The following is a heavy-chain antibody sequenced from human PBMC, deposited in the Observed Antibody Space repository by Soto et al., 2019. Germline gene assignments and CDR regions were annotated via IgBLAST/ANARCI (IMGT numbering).Heavy chain of an antibody. CDR2: IYWDDDK. J-gene: IGHJ4*02. Sequence: QITLKESGPTLVKPTQTLTLTCSFSGFSLTTVGVGVGWIRQPPGKALEWLALIYWDDDKYYSPSLKSRLTITKDTAKNHVALTMANMDPVDTGTYYCAHRPSGFGELLSRPFDHWGQGALVTVSS. D-gene: IGHD3-10*01. V-gene: IGHV2-5*02. CDR3: AHRPSGFGELLSRPFDH. CDR1: GFSLTTVGVG.